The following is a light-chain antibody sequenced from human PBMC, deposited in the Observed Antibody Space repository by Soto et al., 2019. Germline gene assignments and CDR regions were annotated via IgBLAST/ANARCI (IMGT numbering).Light chain of an antibody. J-gene: IGLJ3*02. CDR1: SSNIGSTS. CDR2: SDN. CDR3: SAWDNSLSGWV. V-gene: IGLV1-44*01. Sequence: QSALTQPPSASGTPGQRVTISCSGSSSNIGSTSVYWYQQLPGTAPKLLIYSDNRRPSGVPDRLSGSKSGTSASLAISGLQSEDEADYYCSAWDNSLSGWVFGGATKVTVL.